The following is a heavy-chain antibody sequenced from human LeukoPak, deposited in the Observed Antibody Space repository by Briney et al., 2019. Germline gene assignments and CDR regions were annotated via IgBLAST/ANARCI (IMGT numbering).Heavy chain of an antibody. V-gene: IGHV3-21*01. J-gene: IGHJ4*02. CDR1: GFTFSSYS. D-gene: IGHD2-15*01. Sequence: GGSLRLSCAASGFTFSSYSMNWVRQAPGKGLEWVSSISSSSSYIYYADSVKGRFTISRDNAKNSLYLQMNSLRAEDTAVYYCAREYCSGGSCYPYFDYWGQGTLVTVSS. CDR2: ISSSSSYI. CDR3: AREYCSGGSCYPYFDY.